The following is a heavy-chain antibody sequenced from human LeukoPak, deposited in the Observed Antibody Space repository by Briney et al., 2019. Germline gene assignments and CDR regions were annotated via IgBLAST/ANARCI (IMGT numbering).Heavy chain of an antibody. CDR1: GFTFSSYA. CDR3: VKSFGSGRYADY. D-gene: IGHD3-3*01. CDR2: ISGSGGST. Sequence: PGGSLRLSCAASGFTFSSYAMSWVRQAPGKGLEWVSAISGSGGSTYYADSVKGRFTISRDNSKNTLYLQMNSLRAEDTAVYYCVKSFGSGRYADYWGQGTLVTVSS. J-gene: IGHJ4*02. V-gene: IGHV3-23*01.